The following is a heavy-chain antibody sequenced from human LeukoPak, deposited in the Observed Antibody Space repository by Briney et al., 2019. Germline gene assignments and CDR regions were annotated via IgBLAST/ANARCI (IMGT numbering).Heavy chain of an antibody. CDR1: GGSISPYY. J-gene: IGHJ5*02. CDR3: ARERSAYEQISDNWFDP. CDR2: VHYRGTT. V-gene: IGHV4-59*01. Sequence: SDTLSLTCTVSGGSISPYYWSWIRQPPGKGLEWIGYVHYRGTTNYNPALKSRITMSVDTSKNQFSLKLTSVTPADTAVYYCARERSAYEQISDNWFDPWGQGTLVTVSS. D-gene: IGHD5-12*01.